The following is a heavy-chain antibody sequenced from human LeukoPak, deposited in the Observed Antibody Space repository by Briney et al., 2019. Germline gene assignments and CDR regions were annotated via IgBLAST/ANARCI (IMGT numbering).Heavy chain of an antibody. CDR2: INPNSGGT. J-gene: IGHJ4*02. CDR1: GYTFTGYY. Sequence: ASVKVSCKASGYTFTGYYMHWVLQASGQGLEWMGWINPNSGGTHYAQKFQGRVTVTRDTSISTTYMDLSRLKSDDTAIYYCAREGEIYGDYDYWGQGTLVTVSS. V-gene: IGHV1-2*02. CDR3: AREGEIYGDYDY. D-gene: IGHD4-17*01.